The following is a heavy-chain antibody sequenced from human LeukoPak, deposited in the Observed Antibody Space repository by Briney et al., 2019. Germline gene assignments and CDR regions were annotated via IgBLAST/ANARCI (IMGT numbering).Heavy chain of an antibody. Sequence: SETLSLTCTVSGGSISSGGYYWSWIRQHPGKGLEWIGYIYYSGSTYYNPSLKSRVTISVDTSKNQFSLKLSSVTAADTAVYYCARAGRRFLEVRTYWGQGTLVTVSS. V-gene: IGHV4-31*03. CDR3: ARAGRRFLEVRTY. CDR2: IYYSGST. J-gene: IGHJ4*02. D-gene: IGHD3-3*01. CDR1: GGSISSGGYY.